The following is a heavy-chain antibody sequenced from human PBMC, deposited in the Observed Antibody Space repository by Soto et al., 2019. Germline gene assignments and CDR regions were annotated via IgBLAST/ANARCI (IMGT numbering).Heavy chain of an antibody. V-gene: IGHV1-69*13. D-gene: IGHD6-13*01. CDR1: GGTFSSYA. CDR3: ARDFFAAAGTIQDSFVI. Sequence: SVKVSCKASGGTFSSYAISWVRQAPGQGLEWMGGIIPIFGTANYAQKFQGRVTITADESTSTAYMELSSLRSEDTAVYYCARDFFAAAGTIQDSFVILGQATMVTVSS. CDR2: IIPIFGTA. J-gene: IGHJ3*02.